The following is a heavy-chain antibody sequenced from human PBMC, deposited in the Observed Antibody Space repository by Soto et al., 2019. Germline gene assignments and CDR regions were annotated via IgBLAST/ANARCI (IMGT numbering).Heavy chain of an antibody. CDR2: INGDGSTT. CDR3: ARYTVVAPSFDY. V-gene: IGHV3-74*01. Sequence: EVQLVESGGGLVQPGGSPRLSCAASGFTFSSYWMHWVRQIPGKGLVWVSRINGDGSTTDYADSVKGRFTISRDNAKNTLYLQMNSLRAEDTAVYYCARYTVVAPSFDYWGQGTLVTVSS. CDR1: GFTFSSYW. J-gene: IGHJ4*02. D-gene: IGHD2-15*01.